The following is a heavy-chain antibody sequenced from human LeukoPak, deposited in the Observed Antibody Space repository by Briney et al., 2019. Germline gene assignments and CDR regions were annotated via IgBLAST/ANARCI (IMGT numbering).Heavy chain of an antibody. V-gene: IGHV3-30*18. J-gene: IGHJ6*03. CDR3: AKGDMTIHYYMDV. Sequence: GGSLRLSCAASEFTFSSYGMHWVRQAPGKGLEWVAVISYDGSSKDYVDSVKGRFTISRDNSKNTLYLQMNSLRVEDTAVYYCAKGDMTIHYYMDVWGKGTTVTISS. D-gene: IGHD4/OR15-4a*01. CDR1: EFTFSSYG. CDR2: ISYDGSSK.